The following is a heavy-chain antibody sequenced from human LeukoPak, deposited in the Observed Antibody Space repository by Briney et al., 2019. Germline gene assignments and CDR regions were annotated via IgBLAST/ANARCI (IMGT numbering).Heavy chain of an antibody. CDR1: GGPISSYY. Sequence: SETLSPTCTVSGGPISSYYWSWIRQPPGKGLEWIGYIYYSGSTNYNPSLKSRVTISVDTSKNQFSLKLSSVTAADTAVYYCANLDTAMVWGQGTLVTVSS. V-gene: IGHV4-59*08. D-gene: IGHD5-18*01. J-gene: IGHJ4*02. CDR3: ANLDTAMV. CDR2: IYYSGST.